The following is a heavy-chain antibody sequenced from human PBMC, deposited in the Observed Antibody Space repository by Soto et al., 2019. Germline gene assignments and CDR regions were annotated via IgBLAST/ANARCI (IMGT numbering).Heavy chain of an antibody. J-gene: IGHJ4*02. CDR1: GGSISSYY. V-gene: IGHV4-59*01. Sequence: SETLSLTSTVSGGSISSYYWSWIRQPPGKGLEWIGYIYYSGSTNYNPSLKSRVTISVDTSKNQFSLKLSSVTAADTAVYYCARTYCSSTSCYIFDYWGQGTLVTVSS. D-gene: IGHD2-2*01. CDR3: ARTYCSSTSCYIFDY. CDR2: IYYSGST.